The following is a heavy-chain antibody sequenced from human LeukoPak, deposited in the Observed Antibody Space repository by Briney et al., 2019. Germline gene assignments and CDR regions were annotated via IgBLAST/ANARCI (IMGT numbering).Heavy chain of an antibody. J-gene: IGHJ6*04. D-gene: IGHD2-2*01. CDR3: ARASRLSTSKYYYYGMDV. CDR1: GYSFTSYW. CDR2: IYPGDSDT. Sequence: GESLKISCKGSGYSFTSYWIGWVRQMPGKGLEWMGVIYPGDSDTRYSPSFQGQVTISADKSISTAYLQWSSLKASDTAMYYCARASRLSTSKYYYYGMDVWGKGTTVTVSS. V-gene: IGHV5-51*01.